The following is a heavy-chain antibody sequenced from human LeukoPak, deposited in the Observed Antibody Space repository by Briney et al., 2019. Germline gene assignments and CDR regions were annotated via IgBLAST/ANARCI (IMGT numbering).Heavy chain of an antibody. CDR1: GGSISGHY. D-gene: IGHD3-22*01. CDR3: ASWQHYYDSSGFGY. Sequence: SETLSLTCAVYGGSISGHYWSWIRQPPGKGLEWIGEINHSGSTNYNPSLKSRVTISVDTSKNQFSLKLSSVTAADTAVYYCASWQHYYDSSGFGYWGQGTLVTVSS. J-gene: IGHJ4*02. CDR2: INHSGST. V-gene: IGHV4-34*01.